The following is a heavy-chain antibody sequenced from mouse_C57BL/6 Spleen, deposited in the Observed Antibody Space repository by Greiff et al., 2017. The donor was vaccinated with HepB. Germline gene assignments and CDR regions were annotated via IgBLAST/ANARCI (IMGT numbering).Heavy chain of an antibody. CDR3: ARSTTVVYWYFDV. CDR2: ISSGSSTI. J-gene: IGHJ1*03. D-gene: IGHD1-1*01. CDR1: G. V-gene: IGHV5-17*01. Sequence: DVQLVESGGGLVKPGGSLKLSCAASGMHWVRQAPEKGLEWVAYISSGSSTIYYADTVKGRFTISRDNAKNTLFLQMTSLRSEDTAMYYCARSTTVVYWYFDVWGTGTTVTVSS.